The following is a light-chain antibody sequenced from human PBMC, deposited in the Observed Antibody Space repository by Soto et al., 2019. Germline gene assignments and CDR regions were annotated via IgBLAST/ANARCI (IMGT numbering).Light chain of an antibody. CDR3: QQYGSSPPWT. CDR2: GAS. J-gene: IGKJ1*01. V-gene: IGKV3-20*01. CDR1: QSVSFSY. Sequence: EIVLTQSPGTLSLSPGERATLSCRASQSVSFSYLAWYQQKPGQAPRLLIYGASSRATGIPDRFSGRGSGTDFTLTISRLEPEDFAVYYCQQYGSSPPWTFGQGTKVEIK.